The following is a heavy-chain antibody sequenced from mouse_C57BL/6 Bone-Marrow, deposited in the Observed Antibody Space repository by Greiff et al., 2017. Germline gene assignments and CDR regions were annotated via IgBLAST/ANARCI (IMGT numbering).Heavy chain of an antibody. CDR3: AKPYGYAPFAY. D-gene: IGHD2-14*01. CDR2: IWGDGST. Sequence: VQGVESGPGLVAPSQSLSITCTVSGFSLTSYGVSWVRQPPGTGLEWLGVIWGDGSTNYPSAPISRLSISKDNSKSQVFLKLNSLQTDDTAPYSCAKPYGYAPFAYWGQGTLVTVSA. V-gene: IGHV2-3*01. J-gene: IGHJ3*01. CDR1: GFSLTSYG.